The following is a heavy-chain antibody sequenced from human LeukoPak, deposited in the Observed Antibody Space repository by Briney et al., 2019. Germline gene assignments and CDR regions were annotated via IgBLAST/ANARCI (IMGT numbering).Heavy chain of an antibody. CDR2: IHHSGTT. CDR3: ARGLMRRAAPRITIIRGVRLDL. Sequence: PSETLSLTCGVFGGSLSGYQWSWIRQSPGKGLEWIGEIHHSGTTNFNPSLNSRVTISVDTSRSQFSLNLTAVTAADTAVYYCARGLMRRAAPRITIIRGVRLDLWGQRTLVTVSS. D-gene: IGHD1-20*01. J-gene: IGHJ5*02. CDR1: GGSLSGYQ. V-gene: IGHV4-34*01.